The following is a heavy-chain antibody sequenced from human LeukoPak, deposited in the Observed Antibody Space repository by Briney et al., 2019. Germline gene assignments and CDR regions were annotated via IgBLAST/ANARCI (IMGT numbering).Heavy chain of an antibody. D-gene: IGHD2-15*01. CDR1: GFTVSSNY. CDR2: IYSGGST. Sequence: GGSLRLSCAASGFTVSSNYMSWVRQAPGKGLEWVSVIYSGGSTYYADSVKGRFTISRDNSKNTLYLQMNSLRAEDTAVYYCARDRGCSGGSCYSVSSYAFDIWGQGTMVTVSS. J-gene: IGHJ3*02. V-gene: IGHV3-66*01. CDR3: ARDRGCSGGSCYSVSSYAFDI.